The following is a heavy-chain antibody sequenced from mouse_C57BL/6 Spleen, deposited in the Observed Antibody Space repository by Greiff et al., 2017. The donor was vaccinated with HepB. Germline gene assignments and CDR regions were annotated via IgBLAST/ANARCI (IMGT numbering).Heavy chain of an antibody. D-gene: IGHD1-1*01. V-gene: IGHV6-6*01. CDR2: IRNKANNHAT. CDR1: GFTFSDAW. Sequence: EVKVEESGGGLVQPGGSMKLSCAASGFTFSDAWMDWVRQSPEKGLEWVAEIRNKANNHATYYAESVKGRFTISRDDSKSSVYLQMNSLRAEDTGIYYCTRYYGSRDWYFDVWGTRTTVTVSA. CDR3: TRYYGSRDWYFDV. J-gene: IGHJ1*03.